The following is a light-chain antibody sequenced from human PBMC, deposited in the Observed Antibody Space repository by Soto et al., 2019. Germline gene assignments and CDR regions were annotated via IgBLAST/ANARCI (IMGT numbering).Light chain of an antibody. V-gene: IGLV2-14*03. CDR3: SSYTSSAPFYV. CDR2: DVN. CDR1: STDVDGYDY. Sequence: QSLLTQSSSVSGSPGQSITISCPGASTDVDGYDYVSWYQQHPGQAPKLMIYDVNNRPSGVSYRFSGSKSGDTASLTISGLQAEDDADYYCSSYTSSAPFYVFGTGTKVTVL. J-gene: IGLJ1*01.